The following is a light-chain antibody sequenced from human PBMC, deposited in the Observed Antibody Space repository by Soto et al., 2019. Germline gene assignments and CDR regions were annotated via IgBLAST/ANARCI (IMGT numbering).Light chain of an antibody. J-gene: IGKJ5*01. V-gene: IGKV3-20*01. CDR3: QQYGNSPST. Sequence: NVLTKSPGTLSLSPGERATLSCKASQSGSSNLAWYQQKPGQAPRLLIYGASNRATGIPDRFSGSGSGTDFTLTISRLEPEDFAVYYCQQYGNSPSTFGQGTRLEIK. CDR2: GAS. CDR1: QSGSSN.